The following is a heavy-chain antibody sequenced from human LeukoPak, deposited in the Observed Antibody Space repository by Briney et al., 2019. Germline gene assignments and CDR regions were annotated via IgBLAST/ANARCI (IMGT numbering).Heavy chain of an antibody. CDR2: IYYSGST. CDR3: ARGLQWEPNAFDI. J-gene: IGHJ3*02. V-gene: IGHV4-59*01. Sequence: SGTLSLTCTVSGGSISSYYWSWIRQPPGKGLEWIGYIYYSGSTNYNPSLKSRVTISVDTSKNQFSLKLSSVTAADTAVYYCARGLQWEPNAFDIWGQGTMVTVSS. CDR1: GGSISSYY. D-gene: IGHD1-26*01.